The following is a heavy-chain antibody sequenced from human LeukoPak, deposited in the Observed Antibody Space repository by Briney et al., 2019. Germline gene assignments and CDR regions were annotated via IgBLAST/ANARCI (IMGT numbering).Heavy chain of an antibody. CDR3: ARDIAQWVRLFDY. CDR1: GYTVTGYC. D-gene: IGHD5-12*01. CDR2: INPNSGGT. Sequence: ASVKVSCKASGYTVTGYCIQCVRQGPGQGLERMGWINPNSGGTNYAQTFQGRVTMTRDTSINTAYMELSRLRSDDTAVYYCARDIAQWVRLFDYWGQGTLVTVSS. V-gene: IGHV1-2*02. J-gene: IGHJ4*02.